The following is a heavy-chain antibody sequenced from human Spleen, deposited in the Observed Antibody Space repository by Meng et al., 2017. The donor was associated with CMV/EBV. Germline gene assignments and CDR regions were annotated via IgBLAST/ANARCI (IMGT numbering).Heavy chain of an antibody. CDR1: GFTFDEYA. Sequence: GGSLRLSCAVSGFTFDEYAMHWVRQPPGKGLEWVSGISWNGGRVGYADSVKGRFTVSRDNAKNTLYLQMNTLRAEDTALYYCAKDLFYYHSSGYWGYYFDYWGQGTLVTVSS. J-gene: IGHJ4*02. CDR2: ISWNGGRV. CDR3: AKDLFYYHSSGYWGYYFDY. V-gene: IGHV3-9*01. D-gene: IGHD3-22*01.